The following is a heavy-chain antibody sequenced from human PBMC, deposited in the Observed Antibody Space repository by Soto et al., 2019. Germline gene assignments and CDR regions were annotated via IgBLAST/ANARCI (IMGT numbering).Heavy chain of an antibody. J-gene: IGHJ4*02. V-gene: IGHV4-59*01. CDR1: GGSISSDY. D-gene: IGHD6-19*01. CDR3: ARSRIAVAGFFDS. Sequence: SETLSLTCTVSGGSISSDYWSWIRQPPGKGLEWIGYIYYSGSTNYNPSLKSRVTVSVDTSKNQFSLKVSSVTAADTAVYYCARSRIAVAGFFDSWGQGTLVNVSS. CDR2: IYYSGST.